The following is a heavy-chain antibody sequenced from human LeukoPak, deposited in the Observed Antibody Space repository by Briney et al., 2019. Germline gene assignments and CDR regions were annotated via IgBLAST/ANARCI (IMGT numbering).Heavy chain of an antibody. CDR1: GFPXDXYG. V-gene: IGHV3-20*04. D-gene: IGHD6-19*01. CDR2: ITWNGGIT. J-gene: IGHJ4*02. Sequence: GGSLRLSCAASGFPXDXYGMAWVXXAPGKXLERVSGITWNGGITAYADSVKGRFTISRDNTKNSLYLQMNSLRAEDTALYYCARDGPVAGVELDQWGQGTLVTVSS. CDR3: ARDGPVAGVELDQ.